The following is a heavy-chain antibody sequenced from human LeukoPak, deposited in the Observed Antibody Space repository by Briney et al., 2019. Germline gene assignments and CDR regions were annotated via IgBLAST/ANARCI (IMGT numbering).Heavy chain of an antibody. D-gene: IGHD3-3*01. CDR2: ISSSSSYI. Sequence: GGSLRLSCAASGFTFDAYTMNWVRQAPGKGLEWVSSISSSSSYIYYADSVKGRFTISRDNAKNSLYLQMNSLRAEDTAVYYCARDGIMSEYDFWSGYPGPLYYYYYGMDVWGQGTTVTVSS. V-gene: IGHV3-21*01. J-gene: IGHJ6*02. CDR1: GFTFDAYT. CDR3: ARDGIMSEYDFWSGYPGPLYYYYYGMDV.